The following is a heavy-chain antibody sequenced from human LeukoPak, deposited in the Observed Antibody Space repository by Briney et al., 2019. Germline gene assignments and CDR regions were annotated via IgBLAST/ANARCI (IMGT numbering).Heavy chain of an antibody. CDR1: GGSISSGSYY. CDR3: ARSATRHQQWLVLY. Sequence: PSQTLSLTCTVSGGSISSGSYYWSWIRQPAGKGLEWIGRIYTSGSTNYNPSLKSRVTISVDTSKNQFSLKLSSVTAADTAVYYCARSATRHQQWLVLYWGQGTLVTVSS. D-gene: IGHD6-19*01. J-gene: IGHJ4*02. CDR2: IYTSGST. V-gene: IGHV4-61*02.